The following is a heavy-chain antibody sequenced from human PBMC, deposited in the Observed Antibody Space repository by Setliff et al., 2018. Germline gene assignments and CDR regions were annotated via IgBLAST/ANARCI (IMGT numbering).Heavy chain of an antibody. CDR2: ITTSGSTI. J-gene: IGHJ3*02. Sequence: PGGSLRLSCEVSGFIVSNNEMNWVRQAPGKGLEWISYITTSGSTIYYADSVKGRFTISRDNAKNSLYLQMNSLRAEETAVYYCASHEPWLWNAFDIWGQGTMVTVSS. D-gene: IGHD6-19*01. V-gene: IGHV3-48*03. CDR1: GFIVSNNE. CDR3: ASHEPWLWNAFDI.